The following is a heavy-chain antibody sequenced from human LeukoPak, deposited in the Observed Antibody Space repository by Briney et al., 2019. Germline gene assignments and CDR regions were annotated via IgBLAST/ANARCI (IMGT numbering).Heavy chain of an antibody. V-gene: IGHV3-33*06. CDR2: IWYDGSNK. CDR1: GFTFSSYG. CDR3: AKGPHSSGHYYLDY. D-gene: IGHD3-22*01. J-gene: IGHJ4*02. Sequence: PGRSLRLSCAASGFTFSSYGMHWVRQAPGKGLEWVAVIWYDGSNKYYADSVKGRFTISRDNSKNTLYLQMNSLRAEDTAVYYCAKGPHSSGHYYLDYWGQGTLVTVSS.